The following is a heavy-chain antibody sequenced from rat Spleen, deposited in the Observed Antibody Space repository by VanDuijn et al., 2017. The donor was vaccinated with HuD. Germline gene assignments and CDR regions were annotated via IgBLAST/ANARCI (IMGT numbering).Heavy chain of an antibody. V-gene: IGHV5S23*01. CDR1: GFTFSYSD. Sequence: EVQLVESDGGLVQPGRSLKLSCTASGFTFSYSDMAWVRQAPTKGLEWVASISNGGGNTYYRDSVKGRFTISRDNAKSTLYLQMDSLRSEDTATYYCARPDYSRFDYWGQGVMVTVSS. CDR2: ISNGGGNT. J-gene: IGHJ2*01. CDR3: ARPDYSRFDY. D-gene: IGHD1-2*01.